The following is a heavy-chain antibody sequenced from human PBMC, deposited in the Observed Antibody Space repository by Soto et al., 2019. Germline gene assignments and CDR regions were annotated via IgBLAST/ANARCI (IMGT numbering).Heavy chain of an antibody. V-gene: IGHV3-33*01. CDR3: SRDRSSYYDFWIGQNWFDP. Sequence: GGSLRLSCSASGFNFRDYGLHWVRQAPGKGLERVAVIWDDGNNKYYADSVKGRFTISRDNSENSLYLQMDSLTVGDTAVYYCSRDRSSYYDFWIGQNWFDPWGQGTLVTVSS. D-gene: IGHD3-3*01. J-gene: IGHJ5*02. CDR1: GFNFRDYG. CDR2: IWDDGNNK.